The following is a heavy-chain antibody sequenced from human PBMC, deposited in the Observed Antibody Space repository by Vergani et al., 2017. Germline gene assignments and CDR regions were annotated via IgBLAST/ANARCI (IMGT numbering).Heavy chain of an antibody. J-gene: IGHJ4*03. CDR2: ISSSSSYI. V-gene: IGHV3-21*01. D-gene: IGHD2-21*01. CDR3: ARDKFSQPRLVDY. CDR1: GFTFSSYS. Sequence: EVQLVESGGGLVKPGGSLRLSCAASGFTFSSYSMNWVRQAPGKGLEWVSSISSSSSYIYYADSVKGRFTISRDNAKNSLYLQMNSLRAEDTAVYYCARDKFSQPRLVDYWGQGTTVTVSS.